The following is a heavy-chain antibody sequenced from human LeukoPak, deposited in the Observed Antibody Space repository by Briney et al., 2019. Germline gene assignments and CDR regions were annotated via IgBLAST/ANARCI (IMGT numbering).Heavy chain of an antibody. D-gene: IGHD4-17*01. Sequence: GGSLRLSCAASGFTFSSYGMHWVRQAPGKGLEWVAFIRYDGSNKYYADSVKGRFTISRENSKNTLYLQMNSLRAECMAVYYCAKDPGDYGDYGYWDQGTLVTVSS. V-gene: IGHV3-30*02. CDR1: GFTFSSYG. J-gene: IGHJ4*02. CDR2: IRYDGSNK. CDR3: AKDPGDYGDYGY.